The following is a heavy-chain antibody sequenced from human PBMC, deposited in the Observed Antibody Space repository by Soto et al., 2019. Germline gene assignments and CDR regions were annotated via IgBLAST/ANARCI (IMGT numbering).Heavy chain of an antibody. Sequence: PVGSLRLSCAGSVFTLSDHYIDWVRHSPGKGLEWVGRSRDKPQGYSTAYAASVKGRFTTSRDESKNSAYLQMNSLKTEDTAVYYCVRATYFTDSSGYTRCLDYGGQGNLVTVS. D-gene: IGHD3-22*01. J-gene: IGHJ4*02. CDR1: VFTLSDHY. CDR2: SRDKPQGYST. CDR3: VRATYFTDSSGYTRCLDY. V-gene: IGHV3-72*01.